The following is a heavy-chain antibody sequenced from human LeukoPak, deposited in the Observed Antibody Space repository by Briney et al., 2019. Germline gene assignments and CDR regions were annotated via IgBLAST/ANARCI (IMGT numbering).Heavy chain of an antibody. J-gene: IGHJ4*02. CDR3: ARYGQQLVSDY. CDR2: ISSSGSTL. CDR1: GFTFSNYE. D-gene: IGHD6-13*01. Sequence: GGSLRLSCAASGFTFSNYEMYWARQAPGKGLEWLSYISSSGSTLYYADSVKGRFTISRDNAKSSLYLQMNSLRAEDTAVYYCARYGQQLVSDYWGQGTLLTVSS. V-gene: IGHV3-48*03.